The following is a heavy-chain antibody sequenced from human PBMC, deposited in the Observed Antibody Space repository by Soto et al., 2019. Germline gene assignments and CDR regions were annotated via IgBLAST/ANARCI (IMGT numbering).Heavy chain of an antibody. Sequence: PSETLSLTCTASGGPLSSSRDYWGWIRQPPGKGLDRIGSIYYSGSTYYNPSLKSRPTISVDTSNNQFSLKLSSVTAADTAVYSCARLQSATYDFWSGYSRDYYYYGMDVWGQGTTVTVSS. D-gene: IGHD3-3*01. CDR1: GGPLSSSRDY. CDR3: ARLQSATYDFWSGYSRDYYYYGMDV. CDR2: IYYSGST. J-gene: IGHJ6*02. V-gene: IGHV4-39*01.